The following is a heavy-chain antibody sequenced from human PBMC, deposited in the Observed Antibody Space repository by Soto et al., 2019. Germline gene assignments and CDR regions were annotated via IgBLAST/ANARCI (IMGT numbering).Heavy chain of an antibody. J-gene: IGHJ6*02. D-gene: IGHD3-3*01. CDR1: GFTFSSYG. CDR2: IWYDGSNK. Sequence: LRLSCAASGFTFSSYGMHWVRQAPGKGLEWVAVIWYDGSNKYYADSVKGRFTISRDNSKNTLYLQMNSLRAEDTAMYYCARDRGYYDFWSGYSLYGMDVWGQGTTVTVSS. V-gene: IGHV3-33*01. CDR3: ARDRGYYDFWSGYSLYGMDV.